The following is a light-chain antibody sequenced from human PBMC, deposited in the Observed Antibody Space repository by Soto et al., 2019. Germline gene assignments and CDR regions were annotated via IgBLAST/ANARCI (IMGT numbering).Light chain of an antibody. V-gene: IGKV3-11*01. J-gene: IGKJ5*01. CDR3: QQRSNWPLIT. CDR2: DAS. CDR1: QSVSSY. Sequence: EIVVTQSPATLSLSPGERATLSCRASQSVSSYLAWYQQKPGQAPRLLIYDASNRATGIPARFSGSGSGTDFTLTISSLEPEDFAVYYCQQRSNWPLITFGQGTRLEIK.